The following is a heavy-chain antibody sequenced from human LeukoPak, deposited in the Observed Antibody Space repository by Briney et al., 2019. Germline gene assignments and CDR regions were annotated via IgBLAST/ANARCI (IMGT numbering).Heavy chain of an antibody. CDR1: GGTFSSYA. CDR3: ARDRNYGSGSYTSPFDY. D-gene: IGHD3-10*01. V-gene: IGHV1-69*13. CDR2: VIPIFGTA. J-gene: IGHJ4*02. Sequence: SVKVSCKASGGTFSSYAISWVRQAPGQGLEWMGGVIPIFGTANYAQKFQGRVTITADESTSTAYMELSSLRSEDTAVYYCARDRNYGSGSYTSPFDYWGQGTLVTVSS.